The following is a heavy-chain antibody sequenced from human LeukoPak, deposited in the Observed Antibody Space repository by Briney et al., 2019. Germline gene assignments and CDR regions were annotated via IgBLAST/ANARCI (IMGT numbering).Heavy chain of an antibody. CDR2: IYSGGTT. V-gene: IGHV3-66*01. CDR3: AKVAEVGVTGYYYYMDV. CDR1: GFTVSSNY. Sequence: GGSLRLSCAASGFTVSSNYMNWVRHAPGKGLVWVSVIYSGGTTYYADSVKGRFTISRDNSKNTLYLQMSSLRAEDTAVYYCAKVAEVGVTGYYYYMDVWGKGTTVTISS. J-gene: IGHJ6*03. D-gene: IGHD1-26*01.